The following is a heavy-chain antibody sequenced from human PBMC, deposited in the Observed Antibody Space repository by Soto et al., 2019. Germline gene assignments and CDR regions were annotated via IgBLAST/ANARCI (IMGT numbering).Heavy chain of an antibody. Sequence: PGGSLRLSCAASGFTFSSYAMSWVRQAPGKGLEWVSAISGSGGSTYYADSVKGRFTISRDKSKNTLYLQMNSLRAEDTAVYYCAKAPYSSSSGSKNWFDPWGQGTLVTVS. J-gene: IGHJ5*02. D-gene: IGHD6-6*01. CDR3: AKAPYSSSSGSKNWFDP. CDR2: ISGSGGST. V-gene: IGHV3-23*01. CDR1: GFTFSSYA.